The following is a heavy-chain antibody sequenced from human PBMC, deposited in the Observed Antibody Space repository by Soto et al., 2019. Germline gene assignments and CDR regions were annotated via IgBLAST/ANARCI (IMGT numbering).Heavy chain of an antibody. D-gene: IGHD6-19*01. Sequence: ASVKVSCKVSGYTLTELSMHWVRQAPGKGLEWMGGFDPEDGETIYAQKFQGRVTMTEDTSTDTAYMELSSLRSEDTAVYYCATTPRNRYSSGGYGYWGQRTLVTVS. J-gene: IGHJ4*02. CDR1: GYTLTELS. V-gene: IGHV1-24*01. CDR3: ATTPRNRYSSGGYGY. CDR2: FDPEDGET.